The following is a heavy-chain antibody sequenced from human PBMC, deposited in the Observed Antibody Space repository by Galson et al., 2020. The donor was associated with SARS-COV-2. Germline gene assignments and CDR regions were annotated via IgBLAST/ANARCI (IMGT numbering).Heavy chain of an antibody. CDR1: GFTFDDYA. V-gene: IGHV3-43D*03. CDR2: ISWDGGST. CDR3: AKDIFPFLEWFNFDY. J-gene: IGHJ4*02. Sequence: LSLTCAASGFTFDDYAMHWVRQAPGKGLEWVSLISWDGGSTYYADSVKGRFTISRDNSKNSLYLQMNSLRAEDTALYYCAKDIFPFLEWFNFDYWGQGTLVTVSS. D-gene: IGHD3-3*01.